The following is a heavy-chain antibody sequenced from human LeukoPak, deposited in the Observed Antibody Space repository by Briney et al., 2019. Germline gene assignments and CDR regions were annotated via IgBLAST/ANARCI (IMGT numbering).Heavy chain of an antibody. CDR1: GFTFSDYY. V-gene: IGHV4-31*02. J-gene: IGHJ4*02. Sequence: LGLSCAASGFTFSDYYMSRIRQHPGKGLEWIGYIYYSGKTYYNPSLKSRLSISVDTSKNQFSLKLMSVTAADTAVYYCATWLQIHFWGQGTLVTVSS. CDR3: ATWLQIHF. CDR2: IYYSGKT. D-gene: IGHD5-24*01.